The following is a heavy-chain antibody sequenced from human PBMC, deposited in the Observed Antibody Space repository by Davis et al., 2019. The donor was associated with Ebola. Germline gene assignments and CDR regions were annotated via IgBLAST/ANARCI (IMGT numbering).Heavy chain of an antibody. J-gene: IGHJ5*02. CDR3: ARGKSIAARFWFDP. CDR1: GGSISSSSYF. Sequence: GSLRLSCSVSGGSISSSSYFWGWIRQPPGKGLEWIGSKFHSGTTYSNPSLSSRLSISVDTSKNQFSLKLSSVTAADTAVYYCARGKSIAARFWFDPWGQGTLVTVSS. CDR2: KFHSGTT. V-gene: IGHV4-39*07. D-gene: IGHD6-6*01.